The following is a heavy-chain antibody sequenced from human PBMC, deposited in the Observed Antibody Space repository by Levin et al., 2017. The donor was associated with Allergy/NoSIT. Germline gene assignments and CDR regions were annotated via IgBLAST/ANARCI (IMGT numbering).Heavy chain of an antibody. D-gene: IGHD6-19*01. CDR3: AGRLWLVPI. J-gene: IGHJ4*02. CDR1: GGSISSSDW. Sequence: SETLSLTCTISGGSISSSDWWTWVRQPPGKGLEWIGESDHSGSTNYNPSLKSRVTVSVDKSENQFSLKLSSVTAADTAVYYCAGRLWLVPIWGQGILVTVSS. CDR2: SDHSGST. V-gene: IGHV4-4*02.